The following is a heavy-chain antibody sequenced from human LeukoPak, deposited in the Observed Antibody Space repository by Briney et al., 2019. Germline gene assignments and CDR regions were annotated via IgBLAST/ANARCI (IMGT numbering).Heavy chain of an antibody. CDR3: AKARTDMFSLSWFDY. CDR1: GFTFANYA. J-gene: IGHJ4*02. V-gene: IGHV3-23*01. Sequence: PGGSLRISCAASGFTFANYATSWVRQAPGKGLGWVSGISGYGDSKYYAASVNGRFTISRDNSKNTLYLQMNSLGAEDTAVYYCAKARTDMFSLSWFDYWGQGTLVTVSS. D-gene: IGHD3-10*02. CDR2: ISGYGDSK.